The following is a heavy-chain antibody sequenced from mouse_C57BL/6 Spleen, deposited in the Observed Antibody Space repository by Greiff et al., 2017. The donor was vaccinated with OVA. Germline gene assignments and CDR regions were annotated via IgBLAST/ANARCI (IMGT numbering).Heavy chain of an antibody. V-gene: IGHV1-50*01. CDR3: ARGELNYVFDY. J-gene: IGHJ2*01. D-gene: IGHD2-1*01. CDR1: GYTFTSYW. Sequence: QVQLQQSGAELVKPGASVKLSCKASGYTFTSYWMQWVKQRPGQGLEWIGEIDPSDSYTNYNQKFKGKATLTVDTSSSTAYMQLSSLTSEDSAVYYCARGELNYVFDYWGQGTTLTVSS. CDR2: IDPSDSYT.